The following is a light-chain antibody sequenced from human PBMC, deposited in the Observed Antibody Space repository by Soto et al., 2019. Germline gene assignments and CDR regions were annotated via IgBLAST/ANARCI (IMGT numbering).Light chain of an antibody. V-gene: IGLV4-69*01. Sequence: QPVLTQSPSASASLGASVKLTCTLSSGHSSYAIAWHQQQPEKGPRYLMTLNSDGSHSKGDAIPDRFSGSSSGAERYLTISRLQSEDEADYYCQTWGTGIHWVFGGGTKLTVL. J-gene: IGLJ3*02. CDR1: SGHSSYA. CDR3: QTWGTGIHWV. CDR2: LNSDGSH.